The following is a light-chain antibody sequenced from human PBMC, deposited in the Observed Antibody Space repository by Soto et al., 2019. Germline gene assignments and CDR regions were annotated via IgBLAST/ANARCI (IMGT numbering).Light chain of an antibody. CDR1: QSISAW. CDR2: KAS. Sequence: DIQMTQSPSTLSASVGERVTITCRASQSISAWLAWYQQKPGKAPKLLIYKASNVESGVPSRFSGSGSGTEFKLTISSLQPDDFSTYYCQQYHSYPLTVGQGTRLEIK. J-gene: IGKJ5*01. V-gene: IGKV1-5*03. CDR3: QQYHSYPLT.